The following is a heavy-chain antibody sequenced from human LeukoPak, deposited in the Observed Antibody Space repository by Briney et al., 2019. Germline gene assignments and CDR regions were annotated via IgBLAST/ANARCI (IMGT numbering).Heavy chain of an antibody. J-gene: IGHJ4*02. CDR3: ARVEGYYYGSGSTHIDY. CDR1: GGSFSGYS. CDR2: INHSGGT. Sequence: PSETLSLTCAVYGGSFSGYSWSWVRQPPGKGLEWIGEINHSGGTNYNPPLKSRVTISVDTSKNQFSLKLSSVTAADTAVYYCARVEGYYYGSGSTHIDYWGQGTLVTVSS. V-gene: IGHV4-34*01. D-gene: IGHD3-10*01.